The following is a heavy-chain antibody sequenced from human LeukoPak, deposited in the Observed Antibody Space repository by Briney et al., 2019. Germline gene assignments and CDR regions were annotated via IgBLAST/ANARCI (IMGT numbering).Heavy chain of an antibody. V-gene: IGHV3-21*06. CDR3: TRDRPTGASRIFVVQ. CDR2: MSSGRRYI. Sequence: GGSLRLSCTASGFSFTAYAMTWVRQAPGKGLEWISSMSSGRRYIYYADSVRGGFTISRDNTRNSLYLAMNNLRAEDTPTSYCTRDRPTGASRIFVVQWGQGTPVTVSS. CDR1: GFSFTAYA. J-gene: IGHJ4*02. D-gene: IGHD2-15*01.